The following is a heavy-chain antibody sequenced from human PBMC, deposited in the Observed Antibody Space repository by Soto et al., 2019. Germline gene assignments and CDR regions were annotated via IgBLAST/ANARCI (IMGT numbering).Heavy chain of an antibody. CDR3: ARDFTSLLDYYDSSGYYSNGFDY. Sequence: ASVNVSCKASGYTFTSYYMHWVRHAPGQGLEWMGIINPSGGSTSYAQKFQGRVTMTRDTSTSTVYMELSSLRSEDTAVYYCARDFTSLLDYYDSSGYYSNGFDYWG. V-gene: IGHV1-46*01. J-gene: IGHJ4*01. D-gene: IGHD3-22*01. CDR2: INPSGGST. CDR1: GYTFTSYY.